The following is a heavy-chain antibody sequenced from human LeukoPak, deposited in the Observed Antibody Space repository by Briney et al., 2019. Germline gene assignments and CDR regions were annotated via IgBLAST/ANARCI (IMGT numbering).Heavy chain of an antibody. J-gene: IGHJ6*04. V-gene: IGHV1-69*06. Sequence: GASVKVSCKASGGTFSRYAISWVRQAPGQGLEWMGGIIPIFGTPNYAQKFQGRVTSTADKTTSTVYMDVSSLRSEDTGVYYCARLVVPAARGDYYYYGMDVWGKGTTVIVSS. CDR1: GGTFSRYA. CDR3: ARLVVPAARGDYYYYGMDV. D-gene: IGHD2-2*01. CDR2: IIPIFGTP.